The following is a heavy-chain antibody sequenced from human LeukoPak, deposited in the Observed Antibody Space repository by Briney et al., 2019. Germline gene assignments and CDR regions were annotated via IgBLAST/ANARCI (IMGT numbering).Heavy chain of an antibody. V-gene: IGHV4-59*01. J-gene: IGHJ4*02. CDR3: ARAILSGYPDS. CDR1: GGSISTYY. D-gene: IGHD3-3*01. Sequence: SETLSLTCSVSGGSISTYYWTWIRQPPGKGLEWIGYIYYSGSTNYNPSLKSRFTISPDTSKNQFSLKLSSVTAADTAVYYCARAILSGYPDSWGQGTLVIVFS. CDR2: IYYSGST.